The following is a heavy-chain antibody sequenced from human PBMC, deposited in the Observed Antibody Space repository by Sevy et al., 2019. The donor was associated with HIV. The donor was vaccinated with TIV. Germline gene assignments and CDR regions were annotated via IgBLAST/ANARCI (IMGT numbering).Heavy chain of an antibody. J-gene: IGHJ4*02. CDR3: AKPPQPYYDSSVHHFDS. CDR2: ISGTGGST. V-gene: IGHV3-23*01. CDR1: GFTFSSYA. Sequence: GGSLRLSCAASGFTFSSYAMSWVRQAPGKGLEWVSTISGTGGSTYYADSVKGRFTISRDNSKNTLYLQMSSLRAEDTAVYYCAKPPQPYYDSSVHHFDSWGQGTLVTVSS. D-gene: IGHD3-22*01.